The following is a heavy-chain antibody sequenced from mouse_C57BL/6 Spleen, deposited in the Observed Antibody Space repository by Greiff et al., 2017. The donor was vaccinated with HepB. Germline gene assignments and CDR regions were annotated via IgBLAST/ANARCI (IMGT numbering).Heavy chain of an antibody. CDR1: GFTFSSYG. CDR2: ISSGGSYT. V-gene: IGHV5-6*02. D-gene: IGHD1-1*01. CDR3: ARRVYYGSSYYFDY. Sequence: EVKLMESGGDLVKPGGSLKLSCAASGFTFSSYGMSWVRQTPDKRLEWVATISSGGSYTYYPDSVKGRFTISRDNAKNTLYLQMSSLKSEDTAMYYCARRVYYGSSYYFDYWGQGTTLTVSS. J-gene: IGHJ2*01.